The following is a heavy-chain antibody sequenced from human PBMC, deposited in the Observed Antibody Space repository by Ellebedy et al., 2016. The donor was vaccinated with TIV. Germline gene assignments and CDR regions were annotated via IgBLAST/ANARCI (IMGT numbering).Heavy chain of an antibody. D-gene: IGHD2-21*01. CDR3: ARDYCCDDAFDL. V-gene: IGHV3-53*01. J-gene: IGHJ3*01. CDR1: GFIVSGNY. CDR2: IYSGDTT. Sequence: GGSLRLSCAASGFIVSGNYMSWVRQAPGKGLEWVSVIYSGDTTYYAESVKGRFSISRDSSTNTLYLQMNSLSVEDTAVYYCARDYCCDDAFDLWGQGTMVTVS.